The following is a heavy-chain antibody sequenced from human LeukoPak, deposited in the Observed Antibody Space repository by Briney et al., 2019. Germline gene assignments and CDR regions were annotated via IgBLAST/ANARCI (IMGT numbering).Heavy chain of an antibody. Sequence: GASVKVSCKASGYTLSSSYMHWVRQAPGQGLEGMGVVNPSYNSRTYAQKFQGRVTMTRDRSTSTVYMALSSMRSDDTAVYYCARGDIAHWGQGTLVTVSS. CDR2: VNPSYNSR. CDR3: ARGDIAH. D-gene: IGHD2-21*01. V-gene: IGHV1-46*01. CDR1: GYTLSSSY. J-gene: IGHJ4*02.